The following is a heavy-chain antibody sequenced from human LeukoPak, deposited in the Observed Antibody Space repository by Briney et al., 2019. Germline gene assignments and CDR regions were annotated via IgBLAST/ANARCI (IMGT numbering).Heavy chain of an antibody. J-gene: IGHJ4*02. CDR2: INPNSGGT. Sequence: ASVKVSCKASGYTFTGYYMHWVRQAPGQGLELMGWINPNSGGTNYAQKFQGRVTMTRDTSISTAYMELSRLRSDDTAVYYCARGPVLRCSGGSCYLFFDYWGQGTLVTVSS. V-gene: IGHV1-2*02. CDR3: ARGPVLRCSGGSCYLFFDY. CDR1: GYTFTGYY. D-gene: IGHD2-15*01.